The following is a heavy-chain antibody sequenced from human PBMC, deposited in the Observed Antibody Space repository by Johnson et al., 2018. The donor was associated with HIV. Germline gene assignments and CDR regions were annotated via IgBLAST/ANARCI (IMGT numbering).Heavy chain of an antibody. CDR3: ASRSTSMTDAFDI. D-gene: IGHD2-2*01. Sequence: QVQLVESGGGLVQPGGSLRLSCAASGFTFSSYWMSWVRQAPGKGLEWVAVISYDGTDKYYADSVKGRFNISRDNSKNALYLQMNSLRSEDTAVYYCASRSTSMTDAFDIWGQGTMVTVSS. CDR1: GFTFSSYW. V-gene: IGHV3-30*03. CDR2: ISYDGTDK. J-gene: IGHJ3*02.